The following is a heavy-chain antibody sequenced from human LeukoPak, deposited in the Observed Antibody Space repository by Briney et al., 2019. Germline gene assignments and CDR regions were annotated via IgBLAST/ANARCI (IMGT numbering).Heavy chain of an antibody. CDR2: INPNTGDI. D-gene: IGHD4-23*01. CDR3: ARGRRWGADF. Sequence: ASVKVSCKASGYTFTSYGISWVRQAPGQGLEWMGWINPNTGDINYAQNFQGRVAMTRDTSISTAYMDLSRLRSDDTAVYYCARGRRWGADFWGQGTLVTVSS. V-gene: IGHV1-2*02. CDR1: GYTFTSYG. J-gene: IGHJ4*02.